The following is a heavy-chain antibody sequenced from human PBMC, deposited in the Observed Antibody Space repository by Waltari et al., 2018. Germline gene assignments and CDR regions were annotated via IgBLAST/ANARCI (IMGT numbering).Heavy chain of an antibody. CDR3: ARHSYDFWSGYQYYFDY. V-gene: IGHV4-39*01. D-gene: IGHD3-3*01. J-gene: IGHJ4*02. CDR1: GGSISSSSYY. Sequence: QLQLQESGPGLVKPSETLSPPCTVSGGSISSSSYYWGGIRKPPGKGLEWIGSIYYSGTTYSNPSRKSRVTISVDTSKNQFSLKLSSVTAADTAVYYCARHSYDFWSGYQYYFDYWGQGTLVTVSS. CDR2: IYYSGTT.